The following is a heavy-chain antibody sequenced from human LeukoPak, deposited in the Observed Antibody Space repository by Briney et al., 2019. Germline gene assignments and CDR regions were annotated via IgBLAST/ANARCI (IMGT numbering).Heavy chain of an antibody. CDR3: ARDLYYDFWSGYSRDAFDI. V-gene: IGHV1-2*02. CDR1: GYTFAGYY. D-gene: IGHD3-3*01. CDR2: INPNSGGT. Sequence: ASVKVSCKASGYTFAGYYMHWVRQAPGQGLEWMGWINPNSGGTNYAQKFQGRVTMTRDTSISTAYMELSRLRSDDTAVYHCARDLYYDFWSGYSRDAFDIWGQGTMVTVSS. J-gene: IGHJ3*02.